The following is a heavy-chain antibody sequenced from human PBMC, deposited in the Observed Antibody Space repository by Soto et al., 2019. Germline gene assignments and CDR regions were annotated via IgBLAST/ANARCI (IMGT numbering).Heavy chain of an antibody. CDR2: INHSGST. J-gene: IGHJ6*02. D-gene: IGHD3-3*01. Sequence: SETLSLTCAVYGGSFSGYYWSWIRQPPGKGLEWIGEINHSGSTNYNPSLKSRVTISVDTSKNQFSLKLSSVTAADTAVYYCARGSRGYYDFWSGYYTGYYYGMDVWGQGATVTVSS. CDR1: GGSFSGYY. CDR3: ARGSRGYYDFWSGYYTGYYYGMDV. V-gene: IGHV4-34*01.